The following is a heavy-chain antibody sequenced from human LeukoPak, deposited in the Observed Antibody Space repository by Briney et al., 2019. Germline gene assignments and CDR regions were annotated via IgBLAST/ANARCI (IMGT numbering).Heavy chain of an antibody. Sequence: GGSLRPSCAASGFTFSSYSMNWVRQAPGKGLEWVSSISSSSSYIYYADSVKGRFTISRDNAKNSLYLQMNSLRAEDTAVYYCARGRYCSSTSCPQGVWDQGTLVTVSS. CDR1: GFTFSSYS. V-gene: IGHV3-21*01. D-gene: IGHD2-2*01. J-gene: IGHJ4*02. CDR3: ARGRYCSSTSCPQGV. CDR2: ISSSSSYI.